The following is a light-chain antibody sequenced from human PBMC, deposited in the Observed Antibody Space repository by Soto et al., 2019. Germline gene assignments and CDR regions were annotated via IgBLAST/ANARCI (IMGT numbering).Light chain of an antibody. CDR3: QHYNTWPWT. Sequence: SHTHLSLSPGERATPSCKARHSVSSSLAWYQQKPGQAPRLLISGASTRTAGIPARFSGSGSGTEFTLTISSLQSEDFAVYYCQHYNTWPWTFGQGTKVDIK. V-gene: IGKV3-15*01. CDR2: GAS. J-gene: IGKJ1*01. CDR1: HSVSSS.